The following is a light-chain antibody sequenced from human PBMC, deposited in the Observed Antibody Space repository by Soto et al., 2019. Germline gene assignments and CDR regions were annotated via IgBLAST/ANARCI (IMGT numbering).Light chain of an antibody. J-gene: IGKJ4*01. Sequence: EIVLTQSPGTLSLSPGERATLSCRASQSVSSSYLAWYQQKPGQAPRLLIYGASSRATGIPDRFSGSGSGTDFNLTISRLEPEDFAVYYCQQDGSSPLTFGGGTKVEIK. CDR2: GAS. V-gene: IGKV3-20*01. CDR1: QSVSSSY. CDR3: QQDGSSPLT.